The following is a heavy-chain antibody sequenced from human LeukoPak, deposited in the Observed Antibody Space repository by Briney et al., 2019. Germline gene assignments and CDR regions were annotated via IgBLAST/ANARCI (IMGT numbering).Heavy chain of an antibody. V-gene: IGHV4-59*08. D-gene: IGHD6-13*01. CDR2: VYYTGRT. CDR3: ARTDTAAGSLIEQSPFDY. Sequence: SETLSLTCTVSGGSISGWYWSWIRQPPGKGLEWIAYVYYTGRTLYNPSLESRVTISVDTSKTQFSLTVTSVTAADTAVYYCARTDTAAGSLIEQSPFDYWGQGTLVTVSS. CDR1: GGSISGWY. J-gene: IGHJ4*02.